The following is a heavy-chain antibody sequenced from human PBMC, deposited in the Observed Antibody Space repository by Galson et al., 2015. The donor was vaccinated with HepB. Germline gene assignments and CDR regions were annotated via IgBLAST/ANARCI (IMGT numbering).Heavy chain of an antibody. V-gene: IGHV3-74*01. J-gene: IGHJ4*02. CDR2: IDSDGSVT. CDR3: TRVKVGLAGSFDR. CDR1: GFALNNYW. Sequence: SLRLSCAASGFALNNYWMHWVRQVPGNGLEWVSRIDSDGSVTNYADSVKGRFTLCRDNVKNVLYLQLTSLTVEDTGVYWCTRVKVGLAGSFDRWGPGTLVTVSS. D-gene: IGHD1-26*01.